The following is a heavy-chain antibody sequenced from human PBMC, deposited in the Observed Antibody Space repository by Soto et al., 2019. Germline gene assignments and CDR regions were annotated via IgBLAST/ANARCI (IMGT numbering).Heavy chain of an antibody. V-gene: IGHV1-69*13. CDR3: ARDSYSSGYDFDY. CDR2: IIPIFGTA. Sequence: SVKVSCKASGGTFSSYAISWVREAPGQGLEWMGGIIPIFGTANYAQKFQGRVTITADESTSTAYMELSSLRSEDTAVYYCARDSYSSGYDFDYWGQGTLVTVSS. J-gene: IGHJ4*02. D-gene: IGHD3-22*01. CDR1: GGTFSSYA.